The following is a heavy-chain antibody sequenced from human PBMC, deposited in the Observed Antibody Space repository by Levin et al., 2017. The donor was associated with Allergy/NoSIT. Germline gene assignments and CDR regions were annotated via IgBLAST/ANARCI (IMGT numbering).Heavy chain of an antibody. J-gene: IGHJ5*02. CDR1: GGTFSSYT. CDR2: IIPILGIA. Sequence: VASVKVSCKASGGTFSSYTISWVRQAPGQGLEWMGRIIPILGIANYAQKFQGRVTITADKSTSTAYMELSSLRSEDTAVYYCARGGARVVDSNWFDPWGQGTLVTVSS. CDR3: ARGGARVVDSNWFDP. V-gene: IGHV1-69*02. D-gene: IGHD3-22*01.